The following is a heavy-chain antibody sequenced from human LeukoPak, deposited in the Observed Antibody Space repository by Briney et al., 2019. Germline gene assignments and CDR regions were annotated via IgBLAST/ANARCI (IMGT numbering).Heavy chain of an antibody. CDR2: IYPGDSDT. J-gene: IGHJ6*03. D-gene: IGHD3-10*01. CDR1: GYSFTSYW. Sequence: GESLKISCQGSGYSFTSYWIGWVRQLPGKALEWMGIIYPGDSDTRYRPSFQGQVTISADKSISPAYLQWSSLKASYTAMYYCARHPAPGVREDEYYYYMDVWGKGTTVTVFS. V-gene: IGHV5-51*01. CDR3: ARHPAPGVREDEYYYYMDV.